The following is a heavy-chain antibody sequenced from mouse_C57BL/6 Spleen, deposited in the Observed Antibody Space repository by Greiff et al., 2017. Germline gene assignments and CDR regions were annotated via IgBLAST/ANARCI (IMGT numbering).Heavy chain of an antibody. Sequence: VQLQQSGAELVRPGASVKLSCTASGFNIKDDYMHWVKQRPEQGLEWIGWIDPENGDTEYASKFQGKATITADTSSNTAYLQLSSLTSEDTAVYYCTTLGGYDGPWFADWGQGTLVTVSA. CDR3: TTLGGYDGPWFAD. J-gene: IGHJ3*01. CDR2: IDPENGDT. V-gene: IGHV14-4*01. CDR1: GFNIKDDY. D-gene: IGHD2-2*01.